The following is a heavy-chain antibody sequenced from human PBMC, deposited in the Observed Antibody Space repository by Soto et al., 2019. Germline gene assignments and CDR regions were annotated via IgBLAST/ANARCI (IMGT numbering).Heavy chain of an antibody. V-gene: IGHV3-23*01. D-gene: IGHD6-6*01. J-gene: IGHJ4*02. CDR2: ITGSGAGT. CDR3: AKDTGSSSSGYFDY. CDR1: GFTFSTSA. Sequence: PGGSLRLSCAASGFTFSTSAMSWVRQAPGKGLEWVSAITGSGAGTYYADTVKGRFTISRDNSKNTLYLQMNSLRAEDTAVYYCAKDTGSSSSGYFDYWGQGTLVTVSS.